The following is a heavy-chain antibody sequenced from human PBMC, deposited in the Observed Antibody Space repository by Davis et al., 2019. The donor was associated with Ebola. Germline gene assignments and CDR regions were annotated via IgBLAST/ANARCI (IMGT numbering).Heavy chain of an antibody. CDR2: IYHSGST. D-gene: IGHD6-6*01. V-gene: IGHV4-4*02. CDR3: AKRSSSFFDY. Sequence: MPSETLSLTCAVSGGSISSSNWWSWVRQPPGKGLEWIGEIYHSGSTNYNPSLKSRVTISVDTSKNQFSLKLSSVTAADTAVYYCAKRSSSFFDYWGQGTLVTVSS. CDR1: GGSISSSNW. J-gene: IGHJ4*02.